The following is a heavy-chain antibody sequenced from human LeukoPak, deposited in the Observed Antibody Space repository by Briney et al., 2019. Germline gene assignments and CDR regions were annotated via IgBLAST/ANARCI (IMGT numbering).Heavy chain of an antibody. Sequence: ASVKVSCKASGYTFTGYYMHWVRQAPGQGLEWMGWINPNSGGTNYAQKFQGRVTMTRDTSISTAYMELSRLRSDDTAVYYCARGEEDIVATAYGTYYYYYYMDVWGKGTTVTVSS. CDR1: GYTFTGYY. V-gene: IGHV1-2*02. CDR2: INPNSGGT. D-gene: IGHD5-12*01. J-gene: IGHJ6*03. CDR3: ARGEEDIVATAYGTYYYYYYMDV.